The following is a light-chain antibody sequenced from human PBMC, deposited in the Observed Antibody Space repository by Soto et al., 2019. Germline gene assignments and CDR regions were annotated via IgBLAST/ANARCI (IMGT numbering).Light chain of an antibody. V-gene: IGLV1-40*01. CDR2: GNS. CDR3: PSYDSSLSEGV. CDR1: SSNIGAGYD. Sequence: QSVLTQPPSVSGAPGQRVTISCTGSSSNIGAGYDVHWYQQLPGTAPKLLIYGNSNRPSGVPDRFSGSKSGTSASLAISGLQADDEADYYCPSYDSSLSEGVFGGGTRLTVL. J-gene: IGLJ2*01.